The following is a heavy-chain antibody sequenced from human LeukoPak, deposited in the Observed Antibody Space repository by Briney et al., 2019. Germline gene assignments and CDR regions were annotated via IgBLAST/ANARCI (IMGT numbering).Heavy chain of an antibody. D-gene: IGHD2-21*01. CDR3: TRDVYSGSHQT. J-gene: IGHJ5*02. V-gene: IGHV3-7*04. CDR1: GFTFSGYW. Sequence: GGSLRLSCAASGFTFSGYWMTWVRQAPGKGLEWVANIKEDGSEKYYVDSVKGRFTISRDNAKTSLYLQMNTLRAEDTAVYYCTRDVYSGSHQTWGQGTLVTVSS. CDR2: IKEDGSEK.